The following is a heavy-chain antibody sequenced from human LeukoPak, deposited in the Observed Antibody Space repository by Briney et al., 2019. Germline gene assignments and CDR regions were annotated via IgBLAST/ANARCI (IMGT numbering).Heavy chain of an antibody. Sequence: SETLSLTCAVYGGSFSGYYWSWIRQAPGKGLEWIGEINHSGSTNYNPSLKSRVTISVDTSKNQFSLKLSSVTAADTAVYYCARGRKIVVGWFDPWGQGTLVTVSP. D-gene: IGHD3-22*01. CDR3: ARGRKIVVGWFDP. CDR1: GGSFSGYY. CDR2: INHSGST. J-gene: IGHJ5*02. V-gene: IGHV4-34*01.